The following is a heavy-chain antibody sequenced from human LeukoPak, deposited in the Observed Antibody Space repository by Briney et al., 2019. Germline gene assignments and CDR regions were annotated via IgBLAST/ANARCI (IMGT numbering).Heavy chain of an antibody. CDR1: GFTFSSYW. CDR2: IKQDGSQK. CDR3: TTRRLDSNGHDG. J-gene: IGHJ4*02. Sequence: GGSLRLSCAASGFTFSSYWMSWVRQAPGKGLEWVANIKQDGSQKYYVDSVKGRFSISRDNAKNSLYLQMNSLRIEDTGLYYCTTRRLDSNGHDGWGQGTLVTVST. D-gene: IGHD3-22*01. V-gene: IGHV3-7*03.